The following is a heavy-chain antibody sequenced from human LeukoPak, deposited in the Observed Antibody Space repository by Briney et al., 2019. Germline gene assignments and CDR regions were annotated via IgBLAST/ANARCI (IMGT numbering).Heavy chain of an antibody. V-gene: IGHV4-4*07. D-gene: IGHD5-12*01. J-gene: IGHJ4*02. CDR2: FYTSGST. CDR1: GASISSYY. Sequence: SETLSLTCTVSGASISSYYWSWIRQPAGKGLEWIGRFYTSGSTNYNPSLKSRVTMSVDTSKNQFSLKLRSVTAADTAVYYCARGASGYDPFDYSGQGTLVTVSS. CDR3: ARGASGYDPFDY.